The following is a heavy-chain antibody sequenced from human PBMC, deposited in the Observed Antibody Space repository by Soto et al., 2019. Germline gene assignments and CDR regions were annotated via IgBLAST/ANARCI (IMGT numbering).Heavy chain of an antibody. V-gene: IGHV4-39*01. CDR1: GASVTNSSYY. J-gene: IGHJ4*02. CDR3: VSQRTTVPTQAYFDY. Sequence: SETLSLTCTVSGASVTNSSYYLGWIRQSPGKGLEWIGSVYYRGRSYSKSSVKSRVTISVDTSKNRFSLSLNSVTASDTAVYFCVSQRTTVPTQAYFDYWGPGALVTVSS. D-gene: IGHD4-17*01. CDR2: VYYRGRS.